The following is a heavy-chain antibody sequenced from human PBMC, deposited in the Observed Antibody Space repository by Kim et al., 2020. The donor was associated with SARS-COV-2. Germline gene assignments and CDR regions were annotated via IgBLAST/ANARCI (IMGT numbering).Heavy chain of an antibody. Sequence: SETLSLTCAVYGGSFSGYYWSWIRQPPGKGLEWIGEINHSGSTNYNPSLKSRVTISVDTSKNQFSLKLSFVTAAGTAVYYCARGRQLCGTYYYYYGMDVWGRGTTVTVSS. J-gene: IGHJ6*02. CDR1: GGSFSGYY. CDR3: ARGRQLCGTYYYYYGMDV. CDR2: INHSGST. D-gene: IGHD5-18*01. V-gene: IGHV4-34*01.